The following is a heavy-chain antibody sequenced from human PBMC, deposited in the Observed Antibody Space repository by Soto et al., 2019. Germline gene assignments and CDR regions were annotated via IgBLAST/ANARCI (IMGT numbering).Heavy chain of an antibody. V-gene: IGHV3-74*01. D-gene: IGHD1-1*01. J-gene: IGHJ4*02. CDR2: VDADGSGT. CDR1: GFSFSSYG. CDR3: AGAPAWKFDY. Sequence: PGGSLRLSCAASGFSFSSYGMHWVRQAPGTGLVWVSRVDADGSGTTYAGSVKGRFSISRDNAKNTVSLQMNNLRAEDTAVYYCAGAPAWKFDYWGLGVLVTVSS.